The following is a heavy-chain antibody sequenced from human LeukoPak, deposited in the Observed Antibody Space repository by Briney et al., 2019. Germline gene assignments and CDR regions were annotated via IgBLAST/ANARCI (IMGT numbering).Heavy chain of an antibody. CDR2: INAGNGNT. CDR3: ARSYYGSGSYHAFDI. CDR1: GYTFTSYA. V-gene: IGHV1-3*01. Sequence: ASVKVSCKASGYTFTSYAMHWVRQAPGQRLEWMGWINAGNGNTKYSQKFQGRVTITRDTSASTAYMELSSLRSEDTAVYYCARSYYGSGSYHAFDIWGQGTMVTVSS. D-gene: IGHD3-10*01. J-gene: IGHJ3*02.